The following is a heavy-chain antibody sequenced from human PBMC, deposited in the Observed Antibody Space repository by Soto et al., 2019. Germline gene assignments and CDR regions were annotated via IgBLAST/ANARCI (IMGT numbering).Heavy chain of an antibody. CDR3: ASSEWELPHYYYGMDV. Sequence: QVQLQESGPGLVKPSGTLSLTCAVSGGSISSSNWWSWVRQPPGKGLEWFGEIYHSGSTNYNPSLQSRVTISVVKSKNQFSLKLSSVTAADTAVYYCASSEWELPHYYYGMDVWGQGTTVTVSS. D-gene: IGHD1-26*01. CDR1: GGSISSSNW. CDR2: IYHSGST. V-gene: IGHV4-4*02. J-gene: IGHJ6*02.